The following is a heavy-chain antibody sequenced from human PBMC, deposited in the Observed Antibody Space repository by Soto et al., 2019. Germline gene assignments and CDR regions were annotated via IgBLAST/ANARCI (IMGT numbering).Heavy chain of an antibody. V-gene: IGHV4-59*01. CDR2: IYYSGST. J-gene: IGHJ6*02. D-gene: IGHD3-3*01. CDR3: ARDRDFWSGYTYYYYGMDV. CDR1: GGSISSYY. Sequence: SETLSLTCTVSGGSISSYYWSWIRQPPGKGLEWIGYIYYSGSTNYNPSLKSRVTISVDTSKNQFSLRLSSVTAADTAVYYCARDRDFWSGYTYYYYGMDVWGQGTTVTVSS.